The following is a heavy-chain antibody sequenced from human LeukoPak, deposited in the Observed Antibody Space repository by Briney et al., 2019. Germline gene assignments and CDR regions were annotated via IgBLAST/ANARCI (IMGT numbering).Heavy chain of an antibody. Sequence: SETLSLTCTVSGGSISSGDYYWSWIRQPPGKGLEWIGYIYYSGSTYYNPSLKSRVTISVDTSKNQFSLKLSSVTAADTAVYYCARGRFGYSGYFDYWGQGTLVTVSS. J-gene: IGHJ4*02. V-gene: IGHV4-30-4*01. CDR1: GGSISSGDYY. CDR2: IYYSGST. CDR3: ARGRFGYSGYFDY. D-gene: IGHD5-12*01.